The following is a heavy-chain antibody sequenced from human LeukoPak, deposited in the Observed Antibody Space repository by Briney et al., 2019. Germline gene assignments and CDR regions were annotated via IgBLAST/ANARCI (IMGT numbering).Heavy chain of an antibody. CDR2: IYTSGST. Sequence: SETLSLTCTVSGGSISSGSYYWSWIRQPAGKGLEWIGRIYTSGSTNYNPSLKSRVTISVDTSKNQFSLKLGSVTAADTAVYYCARDLLYFDYWGQGTLVTVSS. J-gene: IGHJ4*02. CDR3: ARDLLYFDY. D-gene: IGHD2/OR15-2a*01. V-gene: IGHV4-61*02. CDR1: GGSISSGSYY.